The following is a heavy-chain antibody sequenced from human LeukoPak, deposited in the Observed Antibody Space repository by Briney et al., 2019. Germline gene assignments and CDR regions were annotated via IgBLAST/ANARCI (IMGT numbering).Heavy chain of an antibody. CDR3: ARVMSRSPWLVDAFDI. D-gene: IGHD6-19*01. V-gene: IGHV3-21*01. CDR2: ISSSSSYI. J-gene: IGHJ3*02. Sequence: SGGSLRLSCAASGFTFSSYSRNWVGQAPGKGLGWVSSISSSSSYIYYADSVKGRFTISRDNAKNSLYLQMNSLRAEDTAVYYCARVMSRSPWLVDAFDIWGQGTMVTVSS. CDR1: GFTFSSYS.